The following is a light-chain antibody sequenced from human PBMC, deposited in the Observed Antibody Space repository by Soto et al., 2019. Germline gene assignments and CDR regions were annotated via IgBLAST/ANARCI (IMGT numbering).Light chain of an antibody. CDR1: SSDVGGYNY. V-gene: IGLV2-11*01. CDR3: CSYAGNYTWV. CDR2: DVS. J-gene: IGLJ3*02. Sequence: QSALTQPRSVSGSPGQSVTISCTGTSSDVGGYNYVSWYQQHPGKAPKLMIYDVSRRPSGVPDRFSGSKSGNTASLTISGLQAEDEADYYCCSYAGNYTWVFGGGIKLTVL.